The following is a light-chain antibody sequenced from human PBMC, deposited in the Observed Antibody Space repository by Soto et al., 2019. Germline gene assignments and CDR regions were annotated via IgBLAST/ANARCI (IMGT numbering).Light chain of an antibody. J-gene: IGLJ3*02. CDR1: SSDVGGYNY. Sequence: QSALTQPTSASGSPGQSVTISCTGTSSDVGGYNYVSWYQQYPGRAPKLMIYEVTKRPSGVPDCFSGSKSGNTASLTVSGLQSEDEADYYCNSYAASNNFYFVFGGGTKLTVL. CDR2: EVT. V-gene: IGLV2-8*01. CDR3: NSYAASNNFYFV.